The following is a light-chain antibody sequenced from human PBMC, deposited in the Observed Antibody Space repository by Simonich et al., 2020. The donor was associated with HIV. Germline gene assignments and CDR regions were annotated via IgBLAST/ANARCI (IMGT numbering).Light chain of an antibody. CDR3: QQYKSYPYT. Sequence: DIQMTQSPSTLSASVGDRVTITCRASQSISIWLAWYQQKPGKAPKLLIYKASSVESGVPSSFSGSGSGTEFTLTISSLQPDDFATYYCQQYKSYPYTFGQGTKLEIK. CDR2: KAS. CDR1: QSISIW. V-gene: IGKV1-5*03. J-gene: IGKJ2*01.